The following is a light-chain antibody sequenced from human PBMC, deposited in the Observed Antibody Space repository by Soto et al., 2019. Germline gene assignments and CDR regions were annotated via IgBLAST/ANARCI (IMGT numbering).Light chain of an antibody. CDR1: QGIRNS. Sequence: DIPMTQSPSSLSASIGDRVTITCRASQGIRNSLAWYQQKAGKVPKLLIYDASNLQSGAPSRFVGSGFGTDFTLTISTLQPEDVATYYCQKYKTAPLPFGGGTRVEI. CDR3: QKYKTAPLP. V-gene: IGKV1-27*01. CDR2: DAS. J-gene: IGKJ4*01.